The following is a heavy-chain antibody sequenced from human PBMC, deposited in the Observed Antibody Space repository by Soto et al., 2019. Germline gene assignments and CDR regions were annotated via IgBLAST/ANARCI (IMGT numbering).Heavy chain of an antibody. CDR1: GGSMNSYY. CDR2: AYSSGGT. CDR3: ARGQRFSDWFDP. J-gene: IGHJ5*02. V-gene: IGHV4-4*07. D-gene: IGHD3-3*01. Sequence: PSETLSLTCTVSGGSMNSYYWTWIRQPAGKGLEWIGRAYSSGGTHYNPSLKSRITISLDTSNNQFSLRLLSVTDADTAVYYCARGQRFSDWFDPWGQGTLVTVSS.